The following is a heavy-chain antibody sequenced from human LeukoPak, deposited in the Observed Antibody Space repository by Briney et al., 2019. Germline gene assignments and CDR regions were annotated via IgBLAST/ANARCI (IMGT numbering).Heavy chain of an antibody. V-gene: IGHV4-31*03. J-gene: IGHJ4*02. CDR3: ARMENTIFGVVINY. D-gene: IGHD3-3*01. CDR1: GGSISSGGYY. Sequence: SQTLSLTCTVSGGSISSGGYYWSWIRQHPGKGLEWIGYIYYSGSTYYNPSLKSRVTISVDTSKNQFSLKLSSVTAADTAVYYCARMENTIFGVVINYWGQGTLVTVSS. CDR2: IYYSGST.